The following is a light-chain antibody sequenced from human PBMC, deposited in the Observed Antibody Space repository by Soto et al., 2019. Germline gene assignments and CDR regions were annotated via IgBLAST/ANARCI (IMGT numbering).Light chain of an antibody. Sequence: DIQMTQSPSSLSASIGDTVTITCRAGHSISTYLNWFQQKPGKAPNLLIYTESNLHSGVPKRLSGSGSGTDLNLTISSLQPEDFATYYCQKSHSTPITCGQGTRLEIK. V-gene: IGKV1-39*01. CDR3: QKSHSTPIT. CDR2: TES. J-gene: IGKJ5*01. CDR1: HSISTY.